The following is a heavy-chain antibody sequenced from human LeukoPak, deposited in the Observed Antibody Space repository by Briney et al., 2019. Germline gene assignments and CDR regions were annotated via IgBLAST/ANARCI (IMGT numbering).Heavy chain of an antibody. CDR1: GFIFSSYE. CDR2: ITTSGSTI. J-gene: IGHJ4*02. V-gene: IGHV3-48*03. D-gene: IGHD3-16*01. CDR3: ARVSAPWPYYFDY. Sequence: GGSLRPSCATSGFIFSSYEMNWVRQAPGKGLEWVSYITTSGSTIYYADSVKGRFTISRDNAKNSLFLQMNSLRAEDTAVYYCARVSAPWPYYFDYWGQGTLVTVSS.